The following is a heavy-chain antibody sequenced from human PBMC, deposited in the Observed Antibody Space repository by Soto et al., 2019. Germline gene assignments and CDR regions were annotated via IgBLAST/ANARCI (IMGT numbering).Heavy chain of an antibody. Sequence: QVQLQESGPGLVKPSQTLSLTCTVSGGSISSGGYYWSWIRQHPGKGLEWIGYIYYSGSTYYNPSLKRRVTLSVDPSTNQFSLKLSSVTAADTAVYYWARDAYCSGGSCYRFDPWGQGTLVTVSS. CDR3: ARDAYCSGGSCYRFDP. CDR2: IYYSGST. V-gene: IGHV4-31*03. D-gene: IGHD2-15*01. J-gene: IGHJ5*02. CDR1: GGSISSGGYY.